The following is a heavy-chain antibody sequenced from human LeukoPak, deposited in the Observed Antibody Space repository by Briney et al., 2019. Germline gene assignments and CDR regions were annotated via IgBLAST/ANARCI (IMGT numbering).Heavy chain of an antibody. CDR2: MNPNSCNT. D-gene: IGHD2-2*01. Sequence: ASVKVSCKASGYTFTSYDIDWVRQATGQGLEWMGWMNPNSCNTGYAQKFQGRVTMTRNTSISTADMELRSLRSEDTAVYYCATTRLGYCSSTSCFESGAFDIWGQGTMVTVSS. J-gene: IGHJ3*02. CDR3: ATTRLGYCSSTSCFESGAFDI. CDR1: GYTFTSYD. V-gene: IGHV1-8*01.